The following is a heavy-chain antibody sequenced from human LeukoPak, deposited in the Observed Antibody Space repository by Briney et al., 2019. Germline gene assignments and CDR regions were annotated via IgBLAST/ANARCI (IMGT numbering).Heavy chain of an antibody. V-gene: IGHV3-48*03. CDR1: GFTFNIYG. CDR2: ISSGGSTI. J-gene: IGHJ6*02. CDR3: ARGIPDSSSSGVYGYGMDV. D-gene: IGHD6-6*01. Sequence: PGGSLRLSCAASGFTFNIYGMHWVRQAPGKGLEWVSYISSGGSTIYYADSVKGRFTVSRDNAKNSLYLQMNSLRAEDTAVYYCARGIPDSSSSGVYGYGMDVWGQGTTVTVSS.